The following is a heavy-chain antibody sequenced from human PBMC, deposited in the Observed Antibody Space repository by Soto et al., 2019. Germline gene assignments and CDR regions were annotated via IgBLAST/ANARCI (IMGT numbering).Heavy chain of an antibody. CDR3: ARDGCTNGVCYISYYYGMDV. CDR2: IWYDGSNK. V-gene: IGHV3-33*01. D-gene: IGHD2-8*01. J-gene: IGHJ6*02. Sequence: GGSLRLSCAASGFTFSSYGMHWVRQAPGKGLEWVAVIWYDGSNKYYADSVKGRFTISRDNSKNTLYLQMNSLRAEDTAVYYWARDGCTNGVCYISYYYGMDVWGQGTTVTVSS. CDR1: GFTFSSYG.